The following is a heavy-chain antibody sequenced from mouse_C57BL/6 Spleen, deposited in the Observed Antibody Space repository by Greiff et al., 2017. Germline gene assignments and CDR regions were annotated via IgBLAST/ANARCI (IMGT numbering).Heavy chain of an antibody. CDR2: ISSGGSYT. V-gene: IGHV5-6*01. Sequence: EVKLVESGGDLVKPGGSLKLSCAASGFTFSSYGMSWVRQTPDKRLEWVATISSGGSYTYYPDSVKGRFTISRDNAKNTLYLQMSSLKSEDTAMYYCARQGGTIDYRGQGTTLTGSS. CDR3: ARQGGTIDY. CDR1: GFTFSSYG. D-gene: IGHD4-1*01. J-gene: IGHJ2*01.